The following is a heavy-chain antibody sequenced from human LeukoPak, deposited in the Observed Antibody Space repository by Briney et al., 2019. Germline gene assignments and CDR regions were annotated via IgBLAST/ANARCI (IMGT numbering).Heavy chain of an antibody. CDR1: GGTFSSYA. CDR3: ARELGWSYGYHRDY. V-gene: IGHV1-69*06. D-gene: IGHD5-18*01. CDR2: IIPIFGTA. J-gene: IGHJ4*02. Sequence: SVKVSCKASGGTFSSYAISWVRQAPGQGLEWMGGIIPIFGTANYAQKFQGRVTITANKSTSTAYMELSSLRSEDTAVYYCARELGWSYGYHRDYWGQGTLVTVSS.